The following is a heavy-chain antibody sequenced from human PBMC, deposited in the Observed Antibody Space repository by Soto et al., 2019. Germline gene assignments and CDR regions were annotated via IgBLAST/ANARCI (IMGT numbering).Heavy chain of an antibody. CDR2: ISAYNGNT. CDR3: ARDPCSGGSCYHNWFDP. D-gene: IGHD2-15*01. CDR1: GYTFTSYG. J-gene: IGHJ5*02. Sequence: GASVKVSCKASGYTFTSYGISWVRQAPGQGLEWMGWISAYNGNTNYAQKLQGRVTMTTDTSTSTAYMELRSLRSDDTAVYYCARDPCSGGSCYHNWFDPWGQGTLVTVSS. V-gene: IGHV1-18*01.